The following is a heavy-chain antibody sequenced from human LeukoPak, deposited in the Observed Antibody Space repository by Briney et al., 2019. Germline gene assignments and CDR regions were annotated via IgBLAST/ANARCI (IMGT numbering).Heavy chain of an antibody. Sequence: GGSLRLSCAASGLTFSTYSMNWVRQAPGKGLEWVSYISSSSSTIYYADSVKGRVTISRDNAKNSLHLQMNTLRDEDTAVYYCAREYSSSSGKALDYWGQGTLVTVSS. CDR2: ISSSSSTI. D-gene: IGHD6-6*01. J-gene: IGHJ4*02. CDR3: AREYSSSSGKALDY. CDR1: GLTFSTYS. V-gene: IGHV3-48*02.